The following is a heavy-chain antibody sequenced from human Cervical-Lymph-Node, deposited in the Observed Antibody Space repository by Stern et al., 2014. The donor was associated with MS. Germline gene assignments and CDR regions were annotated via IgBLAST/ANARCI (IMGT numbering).Heavy chain of an antibody. D-gene: IGHD4-11*01. V-gene: IGHV4-39*02. J-gene: IGHJ2*01. Sequence: QVQLEQSGPGLVKPSETLSLTCTVSGGSITNRDYWRWLRQSPGKGLEWIGSVYYSGIPDYRHPQNSRATIPIATSRNQFFLSLNSGTATDTAVYFCARGVTAVTNYVPNWCFDLWGRGTLVTVSS. CDR1: GGSITNRDY. CDR2: VYYSGIP. CDR3: ARGVTAVTNYVPNWCFDL.